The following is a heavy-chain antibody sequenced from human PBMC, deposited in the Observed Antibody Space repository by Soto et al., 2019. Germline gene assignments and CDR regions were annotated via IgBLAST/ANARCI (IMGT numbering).Heavy chain of an antibody. CDR2: ISYDGSNK. Sequence: GGSLRLSCAASGFTFSSYGMHWVRQAPGKGLEWVAVISYDGSNKYYADSVKGRFTISRDNSKNTLYLQMNSLRAEDAAVYYCAKDQAVAGIRILRYGMDVWGQGTTVTVSS. V-gene: IGHV3-30*18. CDR1: GFTFSSYG. CDR3: AKDQAVAGIRILRYGMDV. D-gene: IGHD6-19*01. J-gene: IGHJ6*02.